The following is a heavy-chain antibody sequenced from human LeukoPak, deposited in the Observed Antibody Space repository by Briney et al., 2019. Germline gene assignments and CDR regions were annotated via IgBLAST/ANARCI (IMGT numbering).Heavy chain of an antibody. D-gene: IGHD3-22*01. CDR2: IKEDGGEK. V-gene: IGHV3-7*05. Sequence: GGSLRLSCAASGFTFSGDWMSWVRQAPGKGLEWVANIKEDGGEKYYVYSVKGRFTISRDNAKNSLYRHMTSLRAEDTAVYFCATYYHISSGCKDWGQGTLVTVSS. CDR3: ATYYHISSGCKD. J-gene: IGHJ4*02. CDR1: GFTFSGDW.